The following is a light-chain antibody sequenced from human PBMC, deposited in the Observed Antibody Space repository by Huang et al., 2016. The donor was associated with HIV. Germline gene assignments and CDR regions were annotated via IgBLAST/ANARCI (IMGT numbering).Light chain of an antibody. V-gene: IGKV3D-20*01. CDR3: QQYGISSYT. CDR2: AAS. CDR1: HSIRNRY. J-gene: IGKJ2*01. Sequence: EIVLPQSPATLSLSPWERATLSCRSTHSIRNRYLAWFQQKPGLAPRLLIDAASNRATGIPDRFSGGGSGTDFTLTISRLEPEDFAVYYCQQYGISSYTFGQGTKLELK.